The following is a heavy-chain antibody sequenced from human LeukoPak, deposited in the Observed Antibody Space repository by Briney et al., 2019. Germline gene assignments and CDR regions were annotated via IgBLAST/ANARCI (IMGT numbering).Heavy chain of an antibody. J-gene: IGHJ6*02. CDR1: GFTFSSYA. CDR2: ISGSGGST. Sequence: GGSLRLSCAASGFTFSSYAMSWVRQAPGKGLEWVSAISGSGGSTYYADSVKGRFTISRDNSKNTLYLQMNSLRAEDTAVYYCAKEGYCSSTSCYSYYYYGMDVWSQGTTVTVSS. V-gene: IGHV3-23*01. D-gene: IGHD2-2*02. CDR3: AKEGYCSSTSCYSYYYYGMDV.